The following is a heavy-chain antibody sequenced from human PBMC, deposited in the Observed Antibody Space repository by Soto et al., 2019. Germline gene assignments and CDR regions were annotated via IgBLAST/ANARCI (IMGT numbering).Heavy chain of an antibody. CDR3: VRGPRHSDAY. J-gene: IGHJ4*02. D-gene: IGHD5-18*01. Sequence: EVQLVESGGGLVQPGGSLKISCSASGFTFSTSWMSWVRQAPGKGLEWVANIKQDGSEEYYVDSVKGRFTVSRDNAKNSLYLQMNSLRVEDTAVYFCVRGPRHSDAYWGLGTLVTVSS. CDR1: GFTFSTSW. V-gene: IGHV3-7*05. CDR2: IKQDGSEE.